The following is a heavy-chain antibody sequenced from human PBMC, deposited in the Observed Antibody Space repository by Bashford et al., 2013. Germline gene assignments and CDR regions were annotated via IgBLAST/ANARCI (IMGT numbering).Heavy chain of an antibody. V-gene: IGHV3-64*04. J-gene: IGHJ6*02. CDR2: INSYGDDT. CDR3: AKDARAGTLDYYYGLDV. D-gene: IGHD1-1*01. Sequence: VRRXQEGTGTCCAINSYGDDTYHANSVKGRFTISRDNSKNTLYLQVNSLRAEDTAVYYCAKDARAGTLDYYYGLDVWGQGTTVTVSS.